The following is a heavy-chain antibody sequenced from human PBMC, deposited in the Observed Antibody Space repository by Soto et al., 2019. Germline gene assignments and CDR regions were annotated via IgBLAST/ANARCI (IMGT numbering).Heavy chain of an antibody. CDR3: ASGRGTVGPPYYYYGMDV. Sequence: SETLSLTCTVSGGSISSYYWSWIRQPPGKGLEWIGYIYYSGSTNYNPSLKSRVTISVATSKNQFSLKLSSVTAADTAVYYCASGRGTVGPPYYYYGMDVWGQGTTVTVSS. D-gene: IGHD2-15*01. J-gene: IGHJ6*02. V-gene: IGHV4-59*01. CDR1: GGSISSYY. CDR2: IYYSGST.